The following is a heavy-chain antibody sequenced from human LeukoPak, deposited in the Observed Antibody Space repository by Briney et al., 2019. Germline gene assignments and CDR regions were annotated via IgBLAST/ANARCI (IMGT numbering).Heavy chain of an antibody. CDR3: ARDQSWYYYYYGMDV. CDR1: GFTFSSYW. CDR2: IKQDGSEK. V-gene: IGHV3-7*01. Sequence: GGSLRLSCAASGFTFSSYWMSWVRQAPGKGLEWVANIKQDGSEKYYVDSVKGRFTISRDNAKNSLYLQMNSLRAEDTAVYYCARDQSWYYYYYGMDVWGQGTTVTVSS. J-gene: IGHJ6*02. D-gene: IGHD6-13*01.